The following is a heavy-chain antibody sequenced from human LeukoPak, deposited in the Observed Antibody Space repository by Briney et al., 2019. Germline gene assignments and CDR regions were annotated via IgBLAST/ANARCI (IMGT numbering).Heavy chain of an antibody. CDR1: GFTFSSYS. J-gene: IGHJ3*02. CDR2: ISSSSSTI. V-gene: IGHV3-48*01. D-gene: IGHD4-17*01. CDR3: ARERGDYGDYTSGAFDI. Sequence: GGSLRLSCAASGFTFSSYSMNWVRQAPGKGLEWVSYISSSSSTIYYADSVKGRFTISRDNAKNSLYLQMNSLRAEDTALYYCARERGDYGDYTSGAFDIWGQGTMVTVSS.